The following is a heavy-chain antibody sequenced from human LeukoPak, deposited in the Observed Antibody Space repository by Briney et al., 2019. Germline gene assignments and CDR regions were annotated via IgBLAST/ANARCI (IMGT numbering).Heavy chain of an antibody. CDR3: ARGPFDGDYTGGTFDI. D-gene: IGHD4-17*01. Sequence: PSETLSLTCTVSGGSISSSSYYWGWIRQPPGKGLEWIGSIYYSGSTYYNPSLKSRVTISVDTSKNQFSLKLSSVTAADTAVYYCARGPFDGDYTGGTFDIWGQGTMVTVSS. V-gene: IGHV4-39*07. CDR2: IYYSGST. J-gene: IGHJ3*02. CDR1: GGSISSSSYY.